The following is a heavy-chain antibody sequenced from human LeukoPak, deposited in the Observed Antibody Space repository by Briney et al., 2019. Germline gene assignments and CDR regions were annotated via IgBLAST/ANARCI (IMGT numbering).Heavy chain of an antibody. J-gene: IGHJ4*02. V-gene: IGHV1-2*02. CDR1: GYTFTGYY. Sequence: ASVKVSCKASGYTFTGYYMHWVRQAPGQGLEWMGWINPNSGGTNYAQKFQGRVTMTRNTSISTAYMELSSLRSEDTAVYYCARGMYYYDSSGYQYYFDYWGQGTLVTVSS. CDR3: ARGMYYYDSSGYQYYFDY. CDR2: INPNSGGT. D-gene: IGHD3-22*01.